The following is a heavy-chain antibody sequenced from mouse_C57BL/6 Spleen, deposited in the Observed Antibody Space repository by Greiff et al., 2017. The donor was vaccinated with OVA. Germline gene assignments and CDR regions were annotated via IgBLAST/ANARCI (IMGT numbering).Heavy chain of an antibody. V-gene: IGHV1-74*01. J-gene: IGHJ2*01. CDR3: AISPLGNYVDY. D-gene: IGHD2-14*01. Sequence: VKQRPGQGLEWIGRIHPSDSDTNYNQKFKGKATLTVDKSSSTAYMQLSSLTSEDSAVYYCAISPLGNYVDYWGQGTTLTVSS. CDR2: IHPSDSDT.